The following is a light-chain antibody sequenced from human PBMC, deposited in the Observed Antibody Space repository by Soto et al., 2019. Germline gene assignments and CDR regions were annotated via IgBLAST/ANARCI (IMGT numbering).Light chain of an antibody. Sequence: DIQMTQSPSTLSGSVGDRVTITCRASQTISSWLAWYQQKPGKAPKLLIYDASSLESGVPSRFSGSGSVTEFTLTISSLQPDDFAIYYCQQYNSYQRTFGQGTKVEIK. CDR1: QTISSW. CDR2: DAS. V-gene: IGKV1-5*01. CDR3: QQYNSYQRT. J-gene: IGKJ1*01.